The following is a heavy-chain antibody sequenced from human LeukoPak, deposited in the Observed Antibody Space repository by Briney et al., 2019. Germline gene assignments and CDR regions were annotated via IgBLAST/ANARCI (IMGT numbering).Heavy chain of an antibody. V-gene: IGHV3-64D*06. CDR2: ISSNGGST. J-gene: IGHJ4*02. D-gene: IGHD4-17*01. CDR1: GFTFSSYA. CDR3: VKDWDTVTFDY. Sequence: GGSLRLSCSASGFTFSSYAMHWVRQAPGKGLEYVSAISSNGGSTYYADSVKGRFTISRDNSKNPLYLQMSSLRAEDTAVYYCVKDWDTVTFDYWGQGTLVTVSS.